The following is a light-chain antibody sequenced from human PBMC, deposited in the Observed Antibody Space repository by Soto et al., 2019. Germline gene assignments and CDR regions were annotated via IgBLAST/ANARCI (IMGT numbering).Light chain of an antibody. CDR2: DVT. CDR3: SSYTSSSTLV. CDR1: SSDVGGYKY. V-gene: IGLV2-14*01. J-gene: IGLJ1*01. Sequence: ALTQPASVSGSPGQSITISCTGTSSDVGGYKYVSWYQQHPGKAPKLMIYDVTNRPSGVSNRFSGSKSGNTASLTISGLQAEDEADYYCSSYTSSSTLVFGTGTQLTVL.